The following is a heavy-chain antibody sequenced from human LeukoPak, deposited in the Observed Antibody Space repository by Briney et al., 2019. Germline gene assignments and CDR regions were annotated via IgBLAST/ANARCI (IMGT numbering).Heavy chain of an antibody. Sequence: GGSLRLSCAASGFTFSNAWMSWVRQAPGKGLEWVGRIKSKTDGGTTDYAAPVKGRFTISRDDSKNTLYLQMNSLKTEDTAVYYCTTGSLGQWLVRGPDYWGQGTLVTVSS. D-gene: IGHD6-19*01. CDR2: IKSKTDGGTT. CDR1: GFTFSNAW. V-gene: IGHV3-15*01. J-gene: IGHJ4*02. CDR3: TTGSLGQWLVRGPDY.